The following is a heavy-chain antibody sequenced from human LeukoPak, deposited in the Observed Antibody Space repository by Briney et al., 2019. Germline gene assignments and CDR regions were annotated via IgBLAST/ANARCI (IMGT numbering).Heavy chain of an antibody. D-gene: IGHD2-15*01. J-gene: IGHJ6*02. CDR1: GFTFSSYS. CDR3: ASQYCSGGSCYFDYYYYGIDV. V-gene: IGHV3-21*01. CDR2: ISSSSSYI. Sequence: GGSLRLSCAASGFTFSSYSMNWVRQAPGKGLEWVSCISSSSSYIYYADSVKGRFTISRDNAKNSLYLQMNSLRAEDTAVYYCASQYCSGGSCYFDYYYYGIDVWGQGTTVTVSS.